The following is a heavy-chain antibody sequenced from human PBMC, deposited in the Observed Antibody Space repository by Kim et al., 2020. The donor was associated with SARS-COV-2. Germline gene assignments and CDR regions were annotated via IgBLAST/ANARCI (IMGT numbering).Heavy chain of an antibody. D-gene: IGHD6-13*01. CDR1: GFTFKTYA. CDR3: AKDQGDSNTWYASGIDV. CDR2: ISGSGGST. Sequence: GGSLRLSCEASGFTFKTYAMNWVRQAPGKGLEWVSVISGSGGSTNYADSVKGRFTISRDNYKNTVHLQMNSLRGEDTAVYYCAKDQGDSNTWYASGIDVWGQGPTVTVSS. J-gene: IGHJ6*02. V-gene: IGHV3-23*01.